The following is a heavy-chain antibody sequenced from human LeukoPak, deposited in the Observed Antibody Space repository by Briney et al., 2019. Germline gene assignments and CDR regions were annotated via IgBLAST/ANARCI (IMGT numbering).Heavy chain of an antibody. CDR1: GGSISSYY. CDR2: IYYSGST. D-gene: IGHD3-10*01. J-gene: IGHJ4*02. CDR3: ARCPVRGSYYKFGLDY. V-gene: IGHV4-59*06. Sequence: PSETLSLTCTVSGGSISSYYWSWIRQPPGKGLEWIGYIYYSGSTYYNPSLKSRVTISVDTSKNQFSLKLSSVTAADTAVYYCARCPVRGSYYKFGLDYWGQGTLVTVSS.